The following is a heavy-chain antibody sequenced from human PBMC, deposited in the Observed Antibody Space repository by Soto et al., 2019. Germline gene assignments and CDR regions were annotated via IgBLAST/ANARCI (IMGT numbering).Heavy chain of an antibody. CDR3: ARASGIAARTAPYFDY. Sequence: PSETLSLTCAVSGGSISSSNWWSWVRQPPGKGLEWIGEIYHSGSTNYNPSLKSRVTISVDKSKNQFSLKLSSVTAADTAVYYCARASGIAARTAPYFDYWGQGTLVTVSS. D-gene: IGHD6-6*01. CDR1: GGSISSSNW. J-gene: IGHJ4*02. V-gene: IGHV4-4*02. CDR2: IYHSGST.